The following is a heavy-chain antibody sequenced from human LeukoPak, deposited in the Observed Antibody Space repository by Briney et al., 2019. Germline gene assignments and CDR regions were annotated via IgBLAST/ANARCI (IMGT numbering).Heavy chain of an antibody. CDR3: ARDDVWWLRGYFDY. Sequence: ASVNVSCKASGYTFTSYGISWVRQAPGRGLEWMGWISAYNGNTNYAQKLQGRVTMTTDTSTSTAYMELRSLRSDDTAVYYCARDDVWWLRGYFDYWGQGTLVTVSS. CDR2: ISAYNGNT. V-gene: IGHV1-18*01. D-gene: IGHD5-12*01. CDR1: GYTFTSYG. J-gene: IGHJ4*02.